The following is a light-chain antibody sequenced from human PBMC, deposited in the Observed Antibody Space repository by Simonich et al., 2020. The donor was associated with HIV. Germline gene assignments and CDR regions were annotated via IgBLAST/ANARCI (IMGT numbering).Light chain of an antibody. Sequence: EIVMTQSPATLSVSPGERATLSCRASQSVSSNLAWYQQKPGQAPRLLIYGASTRATGIPARFSGSGSGTEFTLTISSLQSEDFATYYCQQAITFPRTFGQGTRVDVK. J-gene: IGKJ1*01. CDR3: QQAITFPRT. CDR2: GAS. V-gene: IGKV3-15*01. CDR1: QSVSSN.